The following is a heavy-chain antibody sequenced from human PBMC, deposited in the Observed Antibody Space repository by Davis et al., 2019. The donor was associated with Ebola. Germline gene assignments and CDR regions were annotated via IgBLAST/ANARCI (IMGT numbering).Heavy chain of an antibody. V-gene: IGHV1-18*01. CDR3: ARGDYGDYVIDYYGMDV. J-gene: IGHJ6*02. Sequence: ASVKVSCKFSGGPYDDYGINWVRQAPGQGLEWMGWISPHNGNTKYAQKFQGRVTMTTDTSTSTAYMELRSLRSDDTAVYYCARGDYGDYVIDYYGMDVWGQGTTVTVSS. D-gene: IGHD4-17*01. CDR1: GGPYDDYG. CDR2: ISPHNGNT.